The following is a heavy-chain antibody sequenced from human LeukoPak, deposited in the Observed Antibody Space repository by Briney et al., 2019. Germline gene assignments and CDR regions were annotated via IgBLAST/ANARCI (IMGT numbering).Heavy chain of an antibody. V-gene: IGHV3-30*12. CDR3: ARYCGGDCYSDAFDI. CDR1: GFTFTNYG. J-gene: IGHJ3*02. CDR2: IAHDGRSK. D-gene: IGHD2-21*02. Sequence: GGSLRLSCAASGFTFTNYGMHWVRQAPGKGLEWVAVIAHDGRSKYYADSVKGRYTISRDNSKNTLYLQMNSLRAEDTAVYYCARYCGGDCYSDAFDIWGQGTMVTVSS.